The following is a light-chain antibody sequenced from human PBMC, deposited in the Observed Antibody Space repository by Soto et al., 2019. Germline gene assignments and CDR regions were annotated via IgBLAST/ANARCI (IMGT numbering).Light chain of an antibody. CDR2: STN. V-gene: IGLV8-61*01. Sequence: QAVVTQEPSLSVSPGGTVTLTCALTSVSVSTSYYASWYQQTPGQPPRTLIYSTNLRSSGVPDRFSGSIVGNKAALTITGAQVDDDSDYYCMLYMGSDNYVFGTGTKLTVL. CDR3: MLYMGSDNYV. CDR1: SVSVSTSYY. J-gene: IGLJ1*01.